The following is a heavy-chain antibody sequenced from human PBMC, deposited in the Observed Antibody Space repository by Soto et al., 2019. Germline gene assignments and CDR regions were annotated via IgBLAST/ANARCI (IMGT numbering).Heavy chain of an antibody. CDR2: IYYSGST. J-gene: IGHJ4*02. D-gene: IGHD3-10*01. V-gene: IGHV4-59*08. CDR3: ARGAPRGIIHDFDS. CDR1: GGSISSYY. Sequence: SETLSLTCTVSGGSISSYYWSWIRQPPGKGLEWIGYIYYSGSTNYNPSLKSRVTISVGTSKKQFSLRLSSVTAADTAVYYCARGAPRGIIHDFDSWGQGSLVTVSS.